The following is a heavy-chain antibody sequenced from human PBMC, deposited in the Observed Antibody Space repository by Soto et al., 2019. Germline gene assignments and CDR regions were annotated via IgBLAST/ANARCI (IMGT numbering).Heavy chain of an antibody. CDR2: TSYDGNNE. CDR3: AKDKGVFNWVYSYFDY. J-gene: IGHJ4*02. D-gene: IGHD1-1*01. CDR1: GFPFSNYA. V-gene: IGHV3-30*18. Sequence: PGGSLRLSCAASGFPFSNYAMHWVRQSPGKGLEWVALTSYDGNNEYYTDSVKGRFTISRDNSKNTLFLQMNSPRPEDTAVYYCAKDKGVFNWVYSYFDYWGQGSXATV.